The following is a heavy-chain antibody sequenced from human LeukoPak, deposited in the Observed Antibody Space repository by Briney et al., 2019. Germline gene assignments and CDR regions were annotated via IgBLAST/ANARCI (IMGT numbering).Heavy chain of an antibody. Sequence: PGGSLRLSCAASGFTFSSYGMHWVRQAPGKGLEWVAVIWYDGSNKYYADSVKGRFTISRDNSKNTLYLQMNSLRAEDTAVYYCAKKDGSGWSCADYWGQGTLVTVSS. V-gene: IGHV3-33*06. D-gene: IGHD6-19*01. CDR1: GFTFSSYG. CDR2: IWYDGSNK. J-gene: IGHJ4*02. CDR3: AKKDGSGWSCADY.